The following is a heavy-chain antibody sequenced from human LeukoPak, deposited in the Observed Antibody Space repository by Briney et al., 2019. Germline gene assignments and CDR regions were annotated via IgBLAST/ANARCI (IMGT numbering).Heavy chain of an antibody. D-gene: IGHD4-23*01. CDR1: GFIFSSYS. CDR3: AREDGGNFDY. CDR2: ISSSSSTI. V-gene: IGHV3-48*01. Sequence: GGSLRLSCAASGFIFSSYSMNWVRQAPGKGLEWVSYISSSSSTIYYADSVKGRFTISRDNSKNTLYLQMNSLRAEDTAVYYCAREDGGNFDYWGQGTLVTVSS. J-gene: IGHJ4*02.